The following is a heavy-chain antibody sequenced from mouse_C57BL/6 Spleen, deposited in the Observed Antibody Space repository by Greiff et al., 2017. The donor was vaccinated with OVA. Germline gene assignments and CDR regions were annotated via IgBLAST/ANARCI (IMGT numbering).Heavy chain of an antibody. D-gene: IGHD2-1*01. CDR1: GYTFTSYW. J-gene: IGHJ3*01. CDR3: ARSEGIYYATAWFAY. V-gene: IGHV1-55*01. Sequence: QVQLQQPGAELVKPGASVKMSCKASGYTFTSYWITWVKQRPGQGLEWIGDIYPGSGSTNYNEKFKSKATLTVDTSSRTAYMQLSSLTSEDSAVYYCARSEGIYYATAWFAYWGQGTLVTVSA. CDR2: IYPGSGST.